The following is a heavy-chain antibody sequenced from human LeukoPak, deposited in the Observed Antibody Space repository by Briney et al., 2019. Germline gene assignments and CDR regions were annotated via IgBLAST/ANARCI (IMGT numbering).Heavy chain of an antibody. CDR2: IKYDGNGK. Sequence: PGGSLRLSCAASGFIFSTYWMTWVRQAPGKGPEWVATIKYDGNGKYYVDSVRGRFTISRDNAKNSLYLQMNSLTAEDTAVFYCVRESFSRGDFNWGQGTLVSVSS. J-gene: IGHJ4*02. V-gene: IGHV3-7*01. CDR1: GFIFSTYW. D-gene: IGHD7-27*01. CDR3: VRESFSRGDFN.